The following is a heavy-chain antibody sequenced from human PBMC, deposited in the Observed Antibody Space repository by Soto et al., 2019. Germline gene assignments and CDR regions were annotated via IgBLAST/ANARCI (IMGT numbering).Heavy chain of an antibody. CDR2: ISKSDYT. Sequence: GGSLRLSCTVSGFALNNYSINWVRQAPGKGLEWVSSISKSDYTYYSDSVKGRFTISRDNAKNSVSLQMNTLRVEDTAVYYCAREDSLIIPAVSDFWGQGTLVTVSS. CDR3: AREDSLIIPAVSDF. V-gene: IGHV3-21*06. CDR1: GFALNNYS. J-gene: IGHJ4*02. D-gene: IGHD2-2*01.